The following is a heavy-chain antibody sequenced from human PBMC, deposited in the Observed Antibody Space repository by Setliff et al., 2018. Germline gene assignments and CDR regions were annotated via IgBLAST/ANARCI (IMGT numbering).Heavy chain of an antibody. CDR3: ARLAVRNTVYYYFTDV. V-gene: IGHV5-51*01. CDR2: IYPGDSDT. J-gene: IGHJ6*03. D-gene: IGHD2-2*02. CDR1: GYDFFGYW. Sequence: PGESLKISCQGLGYDFFGYWIAWVRQVPGKGPEWVGLIYPGDSDTRYSPSLQGQVTISVDRSRVTAYLQWDSLKASDAATYYCARLAVRNTVYYYFTDVWGKGTSVTVSS.